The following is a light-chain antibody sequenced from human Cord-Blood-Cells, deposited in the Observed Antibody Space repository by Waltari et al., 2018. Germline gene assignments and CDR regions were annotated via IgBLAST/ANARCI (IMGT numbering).Light chain of an antibody. V-gene: IGKV1-39*01. CDR2: AAS. Sequence: DLQMTQSPSSLSASVGDRVTITCRASQSIRSYLNWYQQKPGKAPKLLIYAASSLQSGVPSRFSGSGSGTDFTLTISILQPEDLATYYCQQSYSTPFTFGPGTKVDIK. CDR3: QQSYSTPFT. CDR1: QSIRSY. J-gene: IGKJ3*01.